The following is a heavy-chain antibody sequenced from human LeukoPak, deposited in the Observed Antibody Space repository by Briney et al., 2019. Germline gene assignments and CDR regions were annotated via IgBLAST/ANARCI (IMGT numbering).Heavy chain of an antibody. V-gene: IGHV3-74*01. CDR2: INSDGSST. CDR1: GFTFSSYW. Sequence: GGSLRLSCAASGFTFSSYWMHWVRQAPGKGLVWVSRINSDGSSTTYADSVKGRFTISRDNAKNTLYLQMNSLRADDTAVYYCAKVTAVASTWALDYWGRGTLVTVSS. J-gene: IGHJ4*02. D-gene: IGHD6-19*01. CDR3: AKVTAVASTWALDY.